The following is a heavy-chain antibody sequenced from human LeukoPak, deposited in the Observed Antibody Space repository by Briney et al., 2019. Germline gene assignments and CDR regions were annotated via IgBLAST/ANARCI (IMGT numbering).Heavy chain of an antibody. J-gene: IGHJ6*03. Sequence: SETLSLTCTVSGGSISSSSYYWGWIRQPPGKGLEWIGSIYYSGSTYYNPSLKSRVTISVDTSKNQFSLKLSSVTAADTAVYYCARDYDFWSGYYDYYYMDVLRKGTTASVP. CDR3: ARDYDFWSGYYDYYYMDV. CDR2: IYYSGST. V-gene: IGHV4-39*07. D-gene: IGHD3-3*01. CDR1: GGSISSSSYY.